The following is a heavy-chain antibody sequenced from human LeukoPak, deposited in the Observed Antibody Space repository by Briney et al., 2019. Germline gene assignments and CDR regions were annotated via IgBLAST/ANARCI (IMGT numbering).Heavy chain of an antibody. J-gene: IGHJ3*02. CDR1: GFTFDDYA. Sequence: GGSLRLSCAASGFTFDDYAMHWVRQAPGKGLEWVSGISWNSGSIGYADSVKGRFTISRDNAKNSLYLQMNSLRAEDTAVYYCAREGVLDAFDIWGQGTMVTVSS. CDR2: ISWNSGSI. D-gene: IGHD2/OR15-2a*01. CDR3: AREGVLDAFDI. V-gene: IGHV3-9*01.